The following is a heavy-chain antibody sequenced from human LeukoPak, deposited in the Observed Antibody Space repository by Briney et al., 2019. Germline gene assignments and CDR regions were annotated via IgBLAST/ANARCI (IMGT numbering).Heavy chain of an antibody. J-gene: IGHJ6*03. V-gene: IGHV3-48*03. CDR1: GFTFSSYE. CDR3: ARDSNGYGSSSLTPVKRYYYYYMDV. D-gene: IGHD6-6*01. Sequence: GGSLRLSCAASGFTFSSYEMNWVPQAPGKGLEWVSYISSSGSTTYYADSVKGRFTISRDNAKNSLYLQMNSLRAEDTAVYYCARDSNGYGSSSLTPVKRYYYYYMDVWGKGTTVTVSS. CDR2: ISSSGSTT.